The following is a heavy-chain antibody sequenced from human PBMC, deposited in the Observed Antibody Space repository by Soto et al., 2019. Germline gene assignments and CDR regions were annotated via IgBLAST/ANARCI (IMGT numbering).Heavy chain of an antibody. CDR2: IDPSDSYT. J-gene: IGHJ6*02. V-gene: IGHV5-10-1*01. CDR3: ARNLCIAAAGTDYYYYGMDV. D-gene: IGHD6-13*01. Sequence: GESLKISCKGSGYSFTSYWISWVRQMPGKGLECMGRIDPSDSYTNYTPSFQGHVTISADKSINTAYLQWSSLKASDTAMYYCARNLCIAAAGTDYYYYGMDVWGQGTTVTVSS. CDR1: GYSFTSYW.